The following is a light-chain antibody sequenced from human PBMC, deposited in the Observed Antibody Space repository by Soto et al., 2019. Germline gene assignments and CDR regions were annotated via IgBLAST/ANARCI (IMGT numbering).Light chain of an antibody. Sequence: SVLPQPASVSGSPGQSSTISCTGTSSDVGGYNYVSWYQQHPGKAPKLMIYDVSNRPSGVSNRFSGSKSGNTASLTISGLQAEDEADYYCSSYTSSSTLNYVFGTGTKVTVL. V-gene: IGLV2-14*01. CDR3: SSYTSSSTLNYV. CDR1: SSDVGGYNY. CDR2: DVS. J-gene: IGLJ1*01.